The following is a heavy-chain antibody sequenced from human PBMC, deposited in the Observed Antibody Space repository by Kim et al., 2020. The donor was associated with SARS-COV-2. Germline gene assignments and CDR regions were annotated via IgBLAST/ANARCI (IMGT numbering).Heavy chain of an antibody. D-gene: IGHD6-13*01. Sequence: ASVKVSCKASGYTFTNYAMHWVRQAPGQRLEWMGWINAGNDNTKYSHKFQGRVTITRDTSASTGYMELISLGSEDTAVYYCARPNGAADVFDIWGQGTMVTVSS. CDR3: ARPNGAADVFDI. J-gene: IGHJ3*02. CDR2: INAGNDNT. CDR1: GYTFTNYA. V-gene: IGHV1-3*01.